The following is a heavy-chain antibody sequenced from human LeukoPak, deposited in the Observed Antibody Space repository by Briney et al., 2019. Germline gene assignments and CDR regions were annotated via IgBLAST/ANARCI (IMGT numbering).Heavy chain of an antibody. Sequence: PGGSLRLSCAASGVTFSSDAMSWGREAPGKGLGWVSAISGSVGSTYSADSVKGRFTISRDNSKNTLYLQMNSLRAEDTAVYYCAKADVEMATMGDYWGQRTLVTVSS. V-gene: IGHV3-23*01. CDR3: AKADVEMATMGDY. D-gene: IGHD5-24*01. J-gene: IGHJ4*02. CDR1: GVTFSSDA. CDR2: ISGSVGST.